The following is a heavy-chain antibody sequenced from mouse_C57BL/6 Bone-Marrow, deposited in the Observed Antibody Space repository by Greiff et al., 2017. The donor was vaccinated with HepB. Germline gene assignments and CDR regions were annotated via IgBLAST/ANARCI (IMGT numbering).Heavy chain of an antibody. CDR1: GFTFSSYA. V-gene: IGHV5-4*01. CDR2: ISDGGSYT. J-gene: IGHJ3*01. CDR3: ARDDGYLAY. D-gene: IGHD2-3*01. Sequence: EVKLMESGGGLVKPGGSLKLSCAASGFTFSSYAMSWVRQTPEKRLEWVATISDGGSYTYYPDNVKGRFTISRDNAKNNLYLQMSHLKSEDTAMYYCARDDGYLAYWGPGTLVTVSA.